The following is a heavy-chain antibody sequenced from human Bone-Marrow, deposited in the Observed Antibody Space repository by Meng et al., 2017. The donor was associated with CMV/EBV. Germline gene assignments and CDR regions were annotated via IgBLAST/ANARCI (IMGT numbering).Heavy chain of an antibody. CDR1: GYTFTSYD. CDR3: ARDLGATGSDY. V-gene: IGHV1-8*01. J-gene: IGHJ4*02. CDR2: MNPNSGNT. Sequence: ASVKVSCKASGYTFTSYDINWVRQATGQGLEWMGWMNPNSGNTGYAQKFQGRVTMTTDTSTSTAYMELRNLRSDDTAVYYCARDLGATGSDYWGQGTLVTVYS. D-gene: IGHD1-1*01.